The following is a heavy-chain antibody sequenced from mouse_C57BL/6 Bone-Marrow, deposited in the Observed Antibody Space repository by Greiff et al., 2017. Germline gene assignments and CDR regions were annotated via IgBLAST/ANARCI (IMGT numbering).Heavy chain of an antibody. CDR3: ERGAPHAMDY. Sequence: EVKLMESGGGLVKPGGSLKLSCAASGFTFSSYAMSWVRQTPEKRLEWVATISDGGSYTYYPDNVKGRFTISRDNAKNNLYLQMNHLKSEDTAMYYCERGAPHAMDYWGQGTSVTVSS. CDR1: GFTFSSYA. V-gene: IGHV5-4*03. CDR2: ISDGGSYT. J-gene: IGHJ4*01.